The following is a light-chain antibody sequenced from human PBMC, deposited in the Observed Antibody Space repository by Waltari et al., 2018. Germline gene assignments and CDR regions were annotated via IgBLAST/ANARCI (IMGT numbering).Light chain of an antibody. CDR3: QHRDHWPPDAT. Sequence: EIVLTQSPGTLSLSPGERATLPCRASHSVSSTYLAWYQQKPGQAPRLLIYGTSSRATGIPARFSGSGSGTDFTLTISSLEPEDFAVYYCQHRDHWPPDATFGPGTKVDV. J-gene: IGKJ3*01. CDR1: HSVSSTY. V-gene: IGKV3D-20*02. CDR2: GTS.